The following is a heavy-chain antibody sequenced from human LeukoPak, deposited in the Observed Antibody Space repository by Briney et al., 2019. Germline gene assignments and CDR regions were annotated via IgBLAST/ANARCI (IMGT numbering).Heavy chain of an antibody. CDR3: AREIVRSGYGGYYYYGMDV. J-gene: IGHJ6*02. CDR2: IYYSGST. CDR1: GGSISSYY. Sequence: SETLSLTCTVSGGSISSYYWSWIRQPPGKGLEWIGYIYYSGSTYYNPSLKSRVTISVDTSKNQFSLKLSSVTAADTAVYYCAREIVRSGYGGYYYYGMDVWGQGTTVTVSS. D-gene: IGHD5-12*01. V-gene: IGHV4-59*12.